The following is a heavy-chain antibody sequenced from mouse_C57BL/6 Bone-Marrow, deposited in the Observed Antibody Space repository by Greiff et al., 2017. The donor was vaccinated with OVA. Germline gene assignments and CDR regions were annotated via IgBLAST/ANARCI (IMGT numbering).Heavy chain of an antibody. D-gene: IGHD2-1*01. J-gene: IGHJ4*01. CDR2: IHPNSGST. CDR3: ARGGIYYGNYDFFYAMDY. V-gene: IGHV1-64*01. Sequence: QVQLQQPGAELVKPGASVKLSCKASGYTFTSYWMHWVKQRPGQGLEWIGMIHPNSGSTNYNEKFKSKATLTVDKSPSTAYMQLSSLTSEDSAVYYCARGGIYYGNYDFFYAMDYWGQGTSVTVSS. CDR1: GYTFTSYW.